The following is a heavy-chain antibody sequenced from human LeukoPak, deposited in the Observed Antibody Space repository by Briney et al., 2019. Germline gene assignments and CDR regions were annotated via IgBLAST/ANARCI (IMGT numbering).Heavy chain of an antibody. CDR2: ISGSGDSS. J-gene: IGHJ5*02. CDR1: GFTFNSYA. Sequence: GGPLRLSCAASGFTFNSYAMTWVRQAPGEGLEWVSTISGSGDSSLYAESVRGRFTISRDNSKNTLYLQMNSLRGEDTAVYYCAKGQLASATQVRFDPWGQGTLVTVSS. D-gene: IGHD6-6*01. V-gene: IGHV3-23*01. CDR3: AKGQLASATQVRFDP.